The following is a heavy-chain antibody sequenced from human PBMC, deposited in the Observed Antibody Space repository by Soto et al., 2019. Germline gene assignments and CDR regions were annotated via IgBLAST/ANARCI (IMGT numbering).Heavy chain of an antibody. D-gene: IGHD2-8*01. V-gene: IGHV4-30-4*01. CDR3: ARVLMVYARGYPFDY. CDR2: IYYSGNT. CDR1: GGSISSGDYY. J-gene: IGHJ4*02. Sequence: QVQLQESGPGLVKPSQTLSLTCTVSGGSISSGDYYWSWIRQPPGKGLEWIGYIYYSGNTYYNQSLKSRVTISVDTSKNQFSLKLSSVTAADTAVYYCARVLMVYARGYPFDYWGQGTLVTVSS.